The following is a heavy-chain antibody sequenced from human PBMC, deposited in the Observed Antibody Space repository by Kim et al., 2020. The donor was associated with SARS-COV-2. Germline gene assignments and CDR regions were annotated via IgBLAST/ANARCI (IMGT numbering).Heavy chain of an antibody. J-gene: IGHJ3*01. D-gene: IGHD3-10*01. CDR1: GDSISTYY. CDR3: ASGQGDSGTFVAFDV. V-gene: IGHV4-59*01. CDR2: IYFSGNT. Sequence: SETLSLTCAVSGDSISTYYWSCIRQPPGKGLEWIGYIYFSGNTYHNPSLKSRVTLSVDTYKNQFSLKLSSVTAADTAVSYCASGQGDSGTFVAFDVWGQG.